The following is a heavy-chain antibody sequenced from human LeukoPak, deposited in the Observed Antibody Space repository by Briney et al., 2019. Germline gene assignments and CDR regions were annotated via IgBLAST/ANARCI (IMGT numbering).Heavy chain of an antibody. CDR2: INPSGGTT. D-gene: IGHD2-21*02. CDR3: ARDGTYCGGDCHYYYYYYYMDV. V-gene: IGHV1-46*01. Sequence: ASVKVSCKASGYIFTSYNIYWVRQAPGQGLEWMGIINPSGGTTNYAQKFQGRVTMTRDTSTSTVYMELSSLRSEDTAVYYCARDGTYCGGDCHYYYYYYYMDVWGKGTTVTISS. J-gene: IGHJ6*03. CDR1: GYIFTSYN.